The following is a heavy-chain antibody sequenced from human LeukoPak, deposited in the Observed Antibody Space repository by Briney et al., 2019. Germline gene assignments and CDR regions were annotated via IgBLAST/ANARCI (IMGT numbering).Heavy chain of an antibody. V-gene: IGHV1-8*03. CDR2: MNPNSGNT. CDR3: ARGRMGSGSPYNWFDP. J-gene: IGHJ5*02. CDR1: GYTFTSYD. Sequence: VSVKVSCKASGYTFTSYDINWVRQATGQGLEWMGWMNPNSGNTGYAQKFQGRVTITRNTSISTAYMELSSLRSEDTAVYYCARGRMGSGSPYNWFDPWGQGTLVTVSS. D-gene: IGHD1-26*01.